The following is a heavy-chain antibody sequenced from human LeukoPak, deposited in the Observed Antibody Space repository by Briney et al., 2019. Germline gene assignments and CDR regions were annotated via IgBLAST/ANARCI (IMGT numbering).Heavy chain of an antibody. CDR1: GGSISSSY. CDR3: VRHETLREIDY. D-gene: IGHD4-23*01. Sequence: SETLSLTCNVSGGSISSSYWSWIRQPPGKGLEWIGYIFTSGRTSYNTSLKSRVNISVDPSKNQFSLKLSSVTAADTAVYYCVRHETLREIDYWGQGTLVTVSS. CDR2: IFTSGRT. J-gene: IGHJ4*02. V-gene: IGHV4-4*09.